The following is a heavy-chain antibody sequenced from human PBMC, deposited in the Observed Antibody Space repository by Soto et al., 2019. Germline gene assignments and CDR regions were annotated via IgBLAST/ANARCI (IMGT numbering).Heavy chain of an antibody. V-gene: IGHV4-59*01. J-gene: IGHJ4*02. CDR3: ARVYGSPAYYFDY. Sequence: LSLTCSVSGGSMIGYYWTWIRQAPGKGLEWIGYVYYSGSANYNPSLKSRVTISVDTSKNQFSLNLRSVTAADTAVYFCARVYGSPAYYFDYWGRGTLVTVSS. CDR2: VYYSGSA. CDR1: GGSMIGYY. D-gene: IGHD3-10*01.